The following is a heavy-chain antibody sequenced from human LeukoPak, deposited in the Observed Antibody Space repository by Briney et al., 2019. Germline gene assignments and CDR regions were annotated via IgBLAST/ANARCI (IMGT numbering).Heavy chain of an antibody. V-gene: IGHV1-69*05. CDR2: IIPIFGTA. CDR1: GGTFSSYA. J-gene: IGHJ4*02. Sequence: SVKVSCKASGGTFSSYAISWVRQAPGQGLEWMGGIIPIFGTANYAQKLQGRVTMTTDTSTSTAYMELRSLRSDDTAVYYCARDTDHYYGSGSYYTDYWGQGTLVTVSS. D-gene: IGHD3-10*01. CDR3: ARDTDHYYGSGSYYTDY.